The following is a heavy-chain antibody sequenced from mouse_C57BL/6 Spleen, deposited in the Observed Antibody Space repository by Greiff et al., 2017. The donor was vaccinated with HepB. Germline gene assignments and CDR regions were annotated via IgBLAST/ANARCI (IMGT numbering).Heavy chain of an antibody. CDR3: ARWTAQATCMDY. D-gene: IGHD3-2*02. CDR1: GYAFSSSW. Sequence: QVQLQQSGPELVKPGASVKISCKASGYAFSSSWMNWVKQRPGKGLEWIGRIYPGDGDTNYNGKFKGKATLTADKSSSTAYMQLSSLTSEDSAVYFCARWTAQATCMDYWGQGTSVTVSS. J-gene: IGHJ4*01. CDR2: IYPGDGDT. V-gene: IGHV1-82*01.